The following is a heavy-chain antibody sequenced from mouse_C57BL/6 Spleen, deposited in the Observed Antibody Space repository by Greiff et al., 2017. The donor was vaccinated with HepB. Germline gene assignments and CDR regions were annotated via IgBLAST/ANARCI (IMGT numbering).Heavy chain of an antibody. CDR3: ALIYDGYYGFAY. Sequence: QVQLKESGAELARPGASVKLSCKASGYTFTSYGISWVKQRTGQGLEWIGEIYPRSGNTYYNEKFKGKATLTADKSSSTAYMELRSLTSEDSAVYFCALIYDGYYGFAYWGQGTLVTVSA. V-gene: IGHV1-81*01. CDR1: GYTFTSYG. CDR2: IYPRSGNT. J-gene: IGHJ3*01. D-gene: IGHD2-3*01.